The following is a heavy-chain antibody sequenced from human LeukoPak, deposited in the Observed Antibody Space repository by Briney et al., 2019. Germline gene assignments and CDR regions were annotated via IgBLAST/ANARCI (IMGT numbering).Heavy chain of an antibody. CDR2: IHYRGTT. Sequence: SETLSLTCSVSGGSISSSSYYWGWIRQPPGKGLEWIGSIHYRGTTYYNPSLKSRVTISVDTSKNQFSLRLSSVTAADTAMYFCARVIGNYFPDYWGQGTLVTVSS. J-gene: IGHJ4*02. CDR1: GGSISSSSYY. V-gene: IGHV4-39*07. D-gene: IGHD4-11*01. CDR3: ARVIGNYFPDY.